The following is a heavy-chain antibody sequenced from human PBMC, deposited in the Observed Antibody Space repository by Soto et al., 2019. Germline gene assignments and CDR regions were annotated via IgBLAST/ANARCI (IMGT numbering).Heavy chain of an antibody. CDR3: AIRHYYDSSGYSNPHDAFDI. D-gene: IGHD3-22*01. V-gene: IGHV1-3*01. J-gene: IGHJ3*02. CDR2: INAGNGNT. CDR1: GYTFTSYA. Sequence: ASVKVACKASGYTFTSYAMHWVRQAPGQRLEWLGWINAGNGNTKYSQKFQGRVTITRDTSTSTAYMELSSLRSDDTAVYYCAIRHYYDSSGYSNPHDAFDIWGQGTMVTVSS.